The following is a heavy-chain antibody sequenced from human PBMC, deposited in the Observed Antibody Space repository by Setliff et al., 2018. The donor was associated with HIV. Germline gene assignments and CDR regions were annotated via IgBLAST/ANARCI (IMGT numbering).Heavy chain of an antibody. CDR1: GYSITSGDF. J-gene: IGHJ3*02. D-gene: IGHD6-13*01. Sequence: PSETLSLTCAVSGYSITSGDFWGWIRQPPGEGLEWFGNFYHSGSTYYNPSLKSRVTMSVDTSKNQFSLNLNSVTAADTAVYYCVRGPHTSSWYGGYAFDIWGQGTMVTVSS. CDR3: VRGPHTSSWYGGYAFDI. V-gene: IGHV4-38-2*01. CDR2: FYHSGST.